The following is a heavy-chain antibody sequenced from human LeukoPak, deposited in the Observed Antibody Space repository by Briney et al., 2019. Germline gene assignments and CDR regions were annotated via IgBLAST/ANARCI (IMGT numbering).Heavy chain of an antibody. V-gene: IGHV4-59*01. CDR1: GYSISSYY. CDR2: IYYSGTT. Sequence: SETLSLSCTVSGYSISSYYWSWIRQPPGKGLEWIWHIYYSGTTTYNPSLKSRATISINTSKNQFSLKLSSVTAADTALYYCARGGFSDAFDIWGQGTKVTVSS. J-gene: IGHJ3*02. D-gene: IGHD3-3*01. CDR3: ARGGFSDAFDI.